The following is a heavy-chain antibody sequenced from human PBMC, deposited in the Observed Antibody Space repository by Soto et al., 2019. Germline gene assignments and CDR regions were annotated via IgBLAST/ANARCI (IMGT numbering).Heavy chain of an antibody. V-gene: IGHV3-53*01. D-gene: IGHD1-26*01. CDR1: GFKVGSSY. J-gene: IGHJ4*02. CDR3: ATDSRNVGIGYFDS. Sequence: GGSLRLSCAASGFKVGSSYVTWVRQAPGEGLEWVSVIVSGGSTHYADSVTGRFTVSRDVSNNTVYLHMSSLRAEDTAAYFCATDSRNVGIGYFDSWGLGTLVTVSS. CDR2: IVSGGST.